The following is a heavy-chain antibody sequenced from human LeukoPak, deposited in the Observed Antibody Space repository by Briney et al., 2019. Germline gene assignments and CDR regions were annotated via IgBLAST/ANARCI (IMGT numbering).Heavy chain of an antibody. Sequence: GGSLRLSCAASGFTFSSYAMSWVRQAPGKGLEWDSGISGNGVSTYYPDSVKGRFTISRDTSKNTLYLQMNSLRAEDTAVYYCAKEGYYYDSSGNFDYWGQGTLVTVSS. V-gene: IGHV3-23*01. CDR1: GFTFSSYA. J-gene: IGHJ4*02. D-gene: IGHD3-22*01. CDR2: ISGNGVST. CDR3: AKEGYYYDSSGNFDY.